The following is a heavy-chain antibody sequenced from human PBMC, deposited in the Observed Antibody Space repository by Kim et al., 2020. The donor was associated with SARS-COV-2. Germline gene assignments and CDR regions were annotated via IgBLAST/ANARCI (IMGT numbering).Heavy chain of an antibody. J-gene: IGHJ4*02. Sequence: SVKVSCKASGGTFSSYAISWVRQAPGQGLEWMGGIIPIFGTANYAQKFQGRVTITADESTSTAYMELSSLRSEDTAVYYCARRDGYCSGGSCWSFDYWDQGTLVTVSS. D-gene: IGHD2-15*01. CDR1: GGTFSSYA. CDR2: IIPIFGTA. CDR3: ARRDGYCSGGSCWSFDY. V-gene: IGHV1-69*13.